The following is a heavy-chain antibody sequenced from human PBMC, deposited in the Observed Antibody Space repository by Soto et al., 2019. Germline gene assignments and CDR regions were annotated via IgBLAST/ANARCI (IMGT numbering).Heavy chain of an antibody. CDR1: GGSISSYY. V-gene: IGHV4-59*08. CDR3: AGSDYGDYLFDY. Sequence: QVQLQESGPGLVKPSETLSLTCTVSGGSISSYYWSWIRQPPGKGLEWIGYIYYSGSTNYNPSLKSRVTISVDTSKNQFSLKLSSVTAADTAVYYCAGSDYGDYLFDYWGQGTLVTVSS. D-gene: IGHD4-17*01. CDR2: IYYSGST. J-gene: IGHJ4*02.